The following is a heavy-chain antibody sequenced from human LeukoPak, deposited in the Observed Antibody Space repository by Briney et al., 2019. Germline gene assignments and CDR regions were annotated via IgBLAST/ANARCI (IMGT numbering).Heavy chain of an antibody. CDR1: GYTFTGYC. J-gene: IGHJ5*02. D-gene: IGHD1-26*01. V-gene: IGHV1-2*02. CDR2: INPNSGGT. CDR3: ARGLEIVGATTNWFDP. Sequence: GASVKVSCKASGYTFTGYCMHWVRQAPGQGLEWMGWINPNSGGTNYAQKFQGRVTMTRDTSISTAYMELSRLRSDDTAVYYCARGLEIVGATTNWFDPWGQGTLVTVSS.